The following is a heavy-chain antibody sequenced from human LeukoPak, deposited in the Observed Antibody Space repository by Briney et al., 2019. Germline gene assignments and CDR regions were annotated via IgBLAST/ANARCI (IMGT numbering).Heavy chain of an antibody. CDR2: ICYDGSNK. V-gene: IGHV3-33*01. CDR3: ARDRRYDSSGYHDY. Sequence: GGSLRLSCAASGFTFSSYGMHWVRQAPGKGLEWVAVICYDGSNKYYVDSVKGRFTISRDNSKNTLYLQMNSLRADDTAVYYCARDRRYDSSGYHDYWGQGTLVTVSS. D-gene: IGHD3-22*01. CDR1: GFTFSSYG. J-gene: IGHJ4*02.